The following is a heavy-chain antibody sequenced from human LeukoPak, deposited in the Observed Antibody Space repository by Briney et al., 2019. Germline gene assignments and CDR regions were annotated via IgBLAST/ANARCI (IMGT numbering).Heavy chain of an antibody. V-gene: IGHV1-2*02. CDR1: GYTFTGYY. CDR3: ARAFSGSYRYTAGY. D-gene: IGHD3-16*02. Sequence: ASVKVSCKASGYTFTGYYMHWVRQAPGQGLEWMGWINPNSGGTNYAQKFQGRVTMTRDTSISTAYMELSRLRSDDTAVYYCARAFSGSYRYTAGYWGQGTLVTVSS. CDR2: INPNSGGT. J-gene: IGHJ4*02.